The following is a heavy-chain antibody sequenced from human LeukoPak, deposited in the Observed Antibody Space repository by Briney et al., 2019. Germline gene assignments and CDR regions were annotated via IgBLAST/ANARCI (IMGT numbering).Heavy chain of an antibody. Sequence: GGSLRLSCAASGFRFSSYAMSWVRQAPGKGLEWVSAISGSGVSTYYADSVKGRFTISRDNSKNTLYLQMNSLRAEDTAVYYCAKDMGYTFGHAFDYWGQGTLVTVSS. CDR2: ISGSGVST. V-gene: IGHV3-23*01. CDR1: GFRFSSYA. D-gene: IGHD5-18*01. J-gene: IGHJ4*02. CDR3: AKDMGYTFGHAFDY.